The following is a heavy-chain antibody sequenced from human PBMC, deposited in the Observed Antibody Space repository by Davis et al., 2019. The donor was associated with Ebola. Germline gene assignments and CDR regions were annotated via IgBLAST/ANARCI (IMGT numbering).Heavy chain of an antibody. V-gene: IGHV3-23*01. D-gene: IGHD3-10*01. Sequence: GESLKISCAASGFVFSSYVMSWVRRAPGKGLEWVSTLGTSADAYYADSVKGRFTISRDNSKNTLYLQMNGLRVEDTAIYYCAKDTINIWFDIWGQGTVVTVSS. CDR1: GFVFSSYV. J-gene: IGHJ3*02. CDR3: AKDTINIWFDI. CDR2: LGTSADA.